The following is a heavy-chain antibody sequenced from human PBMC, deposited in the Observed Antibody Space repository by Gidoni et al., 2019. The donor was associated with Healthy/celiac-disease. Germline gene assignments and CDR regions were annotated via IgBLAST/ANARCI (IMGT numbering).Heavy chain of an antibody. CDR3: ARHQIVVVPAANYYYGMDV. D-gene: IGHD2-2*01. V-gene: IGHV3-48*01. CDR2: ISSSSSTI. CDR1: GFTFSSSS. J-gene: IGHJ6*02. Sequence: EVQLVESGGGLVQPGGSLRLSCAASGFTFSSSSINWVRQAPGKGLEWVSYISSSSSTIYYADSVKGRFTISRDNAKNSLYLQMNSLRAEDTAVYYCARHQIVVVPAANYYYGMDVWGQGTTVTVSS.